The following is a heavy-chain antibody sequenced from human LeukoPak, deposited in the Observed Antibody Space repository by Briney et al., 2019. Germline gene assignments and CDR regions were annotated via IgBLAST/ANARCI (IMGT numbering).Heavy chain of an antibody. Sequence: GGSLRLSCAASGFTFSNYAMIWVRQAPGKGLEWVSGISGSGENTYYADSVKGRFTISRDNSKNTMYLQMNTLRAEDTAVYYCAKEESITMIEAINNAFDMWGQGTKVTVSS. CDR3: AKEESITMIEAINNAFDM. D-gene: IGHD3-22*01. V-gene: IGHV3-23*01. J-gene: IGHJ3*02. CDR1: GFTFSNYA. CDR2: ISGSGENT.